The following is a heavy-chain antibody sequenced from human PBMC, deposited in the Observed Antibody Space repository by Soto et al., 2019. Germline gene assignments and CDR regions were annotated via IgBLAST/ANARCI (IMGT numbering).Heavy chain of an antibody. V-gene: IGHV3-30*18. CDR1: GFTFSSYG. Sequence: QVQLVESGGGVVQPGRSLRLSCAASGFTFSSYGMHWVRQAPGKGLEWVAVISYDGSNKYYADSVKGRFTISRDNSKNTLYLQTNSLRAEDTAVYYCAKDNLLGRRYYYYMDVWGKGTTVTVSS. CDR2: ISYDGSNK. J-gene: IGHJ6*03. CDR3: AKDNLLGRRYYYYMDV.